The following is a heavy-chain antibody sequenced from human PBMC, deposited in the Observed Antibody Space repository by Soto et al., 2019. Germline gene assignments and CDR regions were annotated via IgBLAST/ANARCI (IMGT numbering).Heavy chain of an antibody. CDR3: ARDLGHYCSGGSCYSSHAFDI. J-gene: IGHJ3*02. CDR1: GFTFSSYS. Sequence: GGSLRLSCAASGFTFSSYSMNWVRQAPGKGLEWVSYISSSSSTKYYADSVKGRFTISRDNAKNSLYLQMNSLRAEDTAVYYCARDLGHYCSGGSCYSSHAFDIWGQGTMVTVS. CDR2: ISSSSSTK. V-gene: IGHV3-48*01. D-gene: IGHD2-15*01.